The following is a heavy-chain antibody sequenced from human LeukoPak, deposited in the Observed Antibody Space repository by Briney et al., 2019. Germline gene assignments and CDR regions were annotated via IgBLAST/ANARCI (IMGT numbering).Heavy chain of an antibody. D-gene: IGHD2-2*01. J-gene: IGHJ4*02. CDR2: IKSKTDGGTT. Sequence: GGSLRLSCAASGFTFSNAWMSWVRQAPGKGLEWVGRIKSKTDGGTTDYAAPVKGRFTIARDDSKNTLYLQMNSLKTEHTAVYYCTTDHYCSSTSCYDWGFDYWGQGTLVTVSS. CDR1: GFTFSNAW. CDR3: TTDHYCSSTSCYDWGFDY. V-gene: IGHV3-15*01.